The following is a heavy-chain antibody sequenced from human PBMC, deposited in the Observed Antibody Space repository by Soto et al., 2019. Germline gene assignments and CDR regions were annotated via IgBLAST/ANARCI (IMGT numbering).Heavy chain of an antibody. D-gene: IGHD5-18*01. V-gene: IGHV4-4*02. CDR2: IYHSGST. CDR3: ARRKIQLWLDYYYDGMDV. J-gene: IGHJ6*01. CDR1: GGSISSSNW. Sequence: PSETLSLTCAVSGGSISSSNWWSWVRQPPGKGLEWIGEIYHSGSTNYNPSLKSRVTISVDKSKNQFSLKLSSVTAADTAVYYCARRKIQLWLDYYYDGMDVWGQGTTVT.